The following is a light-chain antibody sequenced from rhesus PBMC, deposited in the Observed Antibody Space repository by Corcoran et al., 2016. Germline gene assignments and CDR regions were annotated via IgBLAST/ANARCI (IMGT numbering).Light chain of an antibody. CDR2: YAS. J-gene: IGKJ3*01. CDR3: QQSSSFPFT. CDR1: QSIGSS. Sequence: EIVLTQSPAFQSVTLKEKVTITCQASQSIGSSLHWYQQKPDQSPKLLLKYASQSNSGGPSRFSGGGSWTDFTLTINSLEAKDAATYYCQQSSSFPFTFGPGTKLDIK. V-gene: IGKV6-55*01.